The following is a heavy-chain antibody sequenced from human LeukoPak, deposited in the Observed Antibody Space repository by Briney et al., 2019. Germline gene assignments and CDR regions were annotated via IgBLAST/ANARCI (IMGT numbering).Heavy chain of an antibody. CDR2: INHSGST. CDR3: ARGVQQLVLFDY. D-gene: IGHD6-6*01. J-gene: IGHJ4*02. Sequence: SETLSLTCTVSGGSISSYYWSWIRQPPGKGLEWIGEINHSGSTNYNPSLKSRVTISVDTSKNQFSLKLSSVTAADTAVYYCARGVQQLVLFDYWGQGTLVTVSS. CDR1: GGSISSYY. V-gene: IGHV4-34*01.